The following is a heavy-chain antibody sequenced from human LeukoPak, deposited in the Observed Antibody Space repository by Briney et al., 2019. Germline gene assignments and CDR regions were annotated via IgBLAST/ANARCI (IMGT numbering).Heavy chain of an antibody. Sequence: SGTLSLTCAVSGASISSSHWWSWVRQAPGKGLEWIGDIYHSGSPNYNPSLKSRVTISVDKSKNQSSLKLSSVTAADTAVYYCARTYDSSGYYYAFDYWGQGTLVTVSS. CDR3: ARTYDSSGYYYAFDY. V-gene: IGHV4-4*02. D-gene: IGHD3-22*01. CDR2: IYHSGSP. J-gene: IGHJ4*02. CDR1: GASISSSHW.